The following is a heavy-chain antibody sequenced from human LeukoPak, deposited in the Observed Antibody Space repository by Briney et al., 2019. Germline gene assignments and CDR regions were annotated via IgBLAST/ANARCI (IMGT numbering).Heavy chain of an antibody. D-gene: IGHD3-22*01. V-gene: IGHV4-39*07. CDR2: IYYSGST. J-gene: IGHJ6*03. CDR1: GGSISSSNNYY. CDR3: ARVDSYYYMDG. Sequence: SETLSLTCKVSGGSISSSNNYYWAWIRQPPGKGLEWIGSIYYSGSTYYNPSLKTRVTISVDTSKNQFSMKVTSVTAADTAVYYCARVDSYYYMDGWGKGTTVTVSS.